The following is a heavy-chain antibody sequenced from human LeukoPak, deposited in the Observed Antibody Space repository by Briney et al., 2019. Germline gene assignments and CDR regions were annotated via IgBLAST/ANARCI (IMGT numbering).Heavy chain of an antibody. V-gene: IGHV3-7*01. J-gene: IGHJ5*02. CDR2: IKKDGSKK. Sequence: GGSLRLSCAASGFTFSSYWMSWVRQAPGRGLEWVANIKKDGSKKKYVDSVKGRFTISRDNADNSLYLQMSSLRAEDTALYYCVREGGSGWYSGWFDPWGQGTLVTVSS. CDR1: GFTFSSYW. D-gene: IGHD6-19*01. CDR3: VREGGSGWYSGWFDP.